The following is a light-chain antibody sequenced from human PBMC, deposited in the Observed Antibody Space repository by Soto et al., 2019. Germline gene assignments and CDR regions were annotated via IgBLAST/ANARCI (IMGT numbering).Light chain of an antibody. V-gene: IGKV3-15*01. CDR1: QSVSTN. Sequence: EIVLTQSQATLSVSPGERARLXCRASQSVSTNLAWYQQKPGQAPRLLIYGASTRATGIPARFSGSGSGTEFTLTISSLQSEDFAVYYCQQFHNWPPITFGQGTRLEIK. CDR2: GAS. J-gene: IGKJ5*01. CDR3: QQFHNWPPIT.